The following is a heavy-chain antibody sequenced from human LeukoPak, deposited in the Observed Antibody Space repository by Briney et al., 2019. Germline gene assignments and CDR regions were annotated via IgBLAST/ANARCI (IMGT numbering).Heavy chain of an antibody. J-gene: IGHJ5*02. Sequence: SETLSLTCTVSGGSISSGSYYWSWIRQPAGKGLEWIGRIYTSGSTNYNPSLKSRVTISVDTSKNQFSLKLSSVTAADTAVYYCARDLDYGGKRWFDPWGQGTLVTVSS. CDR1: GGSISSGSYY. CDR3: ARDLDYGGKRWFDP. D-gene: IGHD4-23*01. V-gene: IGHV4-61*02. CDR2: IYTSGST.